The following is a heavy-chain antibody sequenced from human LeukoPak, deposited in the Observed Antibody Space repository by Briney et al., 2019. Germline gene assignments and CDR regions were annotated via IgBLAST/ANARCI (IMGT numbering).Heavy chain of an antibody. J-gene: IGHJ4*02. Sequence: ASVKVSCKASGYTFTSYFIHGVRQAPGQGLEWMGWINPNSGNTNYAQKLQGGVTMTRDTSISTAYMELSELRSDHTAVYYCARRGYSYVTRLLPVGFYDSGEGSLVSVSS. CDR3: ARRGYSYVTRLLPVGFYD. V-gene: IGHV1-2*02. CDR1: GYTFTSYF. D-gene: IGHD5-18*01. CDR2: INPNSGNT.